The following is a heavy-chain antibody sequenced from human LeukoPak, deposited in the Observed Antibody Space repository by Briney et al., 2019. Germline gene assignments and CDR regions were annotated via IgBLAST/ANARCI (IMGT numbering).Heavy chain of an antibody. CDR2: FHPEDGET. J-gene: IGHJ6*03. V-gene: IGHV1-24*01. CDR1: GYILSALS. Sequence: ASVKVSCKVSGYILSALSMHWVRQTPGKGLEWMGGFHPEDGETIYAQKFQGRVTMTEDTSTDTAYMELSSLRSEDTAVYYCARVTGDHPGQYYYYMDVWGKGTTVTVSS. CDR3: ARVTGDHPGQYYYYMDV. D-gene: IGHD7-27*01.